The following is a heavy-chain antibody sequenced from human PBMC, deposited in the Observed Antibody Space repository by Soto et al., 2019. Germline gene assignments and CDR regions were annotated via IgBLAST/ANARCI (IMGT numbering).Heavy chain of an antibody. V-gene: IGHV4-31*03. D-gene: IGHD3-3*01. CDR1: GGSISSGGYY. Sequence: QVQLQESGPGLVKPSQTLSLTCTVSGGSISSGGYYWSWIRQHPGKGLEWIGYIYYSGSTYYNPSLKSRVTISVDTSKNQFSLKLSSVTAADTAVYYCARGGDPYYDFWSGYPNAPWFDYWGQGTLVTVSS. CDR3: ARGGDPYYDFWSGYPNAPWFDY. J-gene: IGHJ4*02. CDR2: IYYSGST.